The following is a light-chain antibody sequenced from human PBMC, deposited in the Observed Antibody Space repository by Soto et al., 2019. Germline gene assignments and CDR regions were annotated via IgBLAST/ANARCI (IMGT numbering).Light chain of an antibody. V-gene: IGLV1-47*01. CDR1: SSNIGSRY. CDR2: RNG. Sequence: QSVLTQPPSASGTPGQSLTISCSGSSSNIGSRYVYWYQHLPGTAPKFLMYRNGQRPSGVPDRFSGSQSGTSASLAISGLRSEDEADYYCSSYAGSNNLLFGGGTKLTVL. J-gene: IGLJ2*01. CDR3: SSYAGSNNLL.